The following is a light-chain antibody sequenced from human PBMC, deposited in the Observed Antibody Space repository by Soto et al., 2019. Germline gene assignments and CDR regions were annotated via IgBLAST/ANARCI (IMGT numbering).Light chain of an antibody. Sequence: QSVLTQPPSVSGAPGQRVTISCTGSSSNIGAGYDVHWYQQLPGTAPRLLIYSNSNRPSGVPDRFSGSKSGTSASLAITGLQAEHETDYYCQSFDSRLSAVVFGGGTKLTVL. CDR1: SSNIGAGYD. V-gene: IGLV1-40*01. CDR3: QSFDSRLSAVV. CDR2: SNS. J-gene: IGLJ2*01.